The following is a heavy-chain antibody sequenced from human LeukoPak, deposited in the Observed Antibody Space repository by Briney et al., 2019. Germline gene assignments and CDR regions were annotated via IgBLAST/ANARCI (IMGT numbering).Heavy chain of an antibody. J-gene: IGHJ4*02. CDR2: IYYSGST. CDR1: GGSISSSSYH. Sequence: PSETLSLTCTVSGGSISSSSYHWGWIRQPPGKGLEWIVSIYYSGSTYYNPSLKSRVTISVDTSKNQFSLKLSSVTAADTAVYYCARLRSTGGYCTNGVCYPGYFDYWGQGTLVTVSS. V-gene: IGHV4-39*01. CDR3: ARLRSTGGYCTNGVCYPGYFDY. D-gene: IGHD2-8*01.